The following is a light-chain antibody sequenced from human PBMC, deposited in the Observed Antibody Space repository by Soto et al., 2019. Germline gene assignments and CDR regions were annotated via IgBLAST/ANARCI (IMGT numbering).Light chain of an antibody. J-gene: IGKJ5*01. CDR3: QQYGSSPIT. Sequence: EIVLTQSPGTLSLSPGERATLSCRASPSVSSSYLAWYQQKPGQAPRLLIYGASSRATGIPDRFSGSGSGTDFTLTISRLEPEDVAVYDCQQYGSSPITFGQGTRLESK. CDR1: PSVSSSY. V-gene: IGKV3-20*01. CDR2: GAS.